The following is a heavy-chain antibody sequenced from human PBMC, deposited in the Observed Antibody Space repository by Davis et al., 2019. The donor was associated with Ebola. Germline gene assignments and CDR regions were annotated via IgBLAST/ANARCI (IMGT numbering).Heavy chain of an antibody. CDR2: IYDSGRT. Sequence: PSETLSLTCNFSDGSISSHYWNWIRQPPGKGLEWVGIIYDSGRTNYNPSLKSRVTISADTSKNQFSLKLTSVTAADTAMYYCSERGSSVWGQGTLVTVSS. CDR1: DGSISSHY. V-gene: IGHV4-59*11. J-gene: IGHJ4*02. CDR3: SERGSSV. D-gene: IGHD3-10*01.